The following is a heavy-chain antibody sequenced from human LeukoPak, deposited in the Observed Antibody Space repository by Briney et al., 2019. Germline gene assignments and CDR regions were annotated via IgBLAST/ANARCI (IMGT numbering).Heavy chain of an antibody. V-gene: IGHV4-59*01. CDR3: ARANLYNWFDP. CDR1: GGSISSYY. Sequence: SETMSLTCSVSGGSISSYYWSWIRQPPGKGLEWIGYIYYSGSTNYNPSLKSRVTILIDTSKNQFSLKLSSMTDADTAVYYCARANLYNWFDPWGQGTLVTVSS. CDR2: IYYSGST. J-gene: IGHJ5*02.